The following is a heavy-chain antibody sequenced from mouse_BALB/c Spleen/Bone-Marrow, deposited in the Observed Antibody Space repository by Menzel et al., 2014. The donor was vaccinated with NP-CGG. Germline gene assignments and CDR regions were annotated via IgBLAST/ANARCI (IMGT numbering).Heavy chain of an antibody. J-gene: IGHJ2*01. CDR2: INPGSGGS. Sequence: QVQLQQSGAELVRPGTSVKVSCKASGYAFXNYLIEWVKQRPGQGLEWIGVINPGSGGSNNNEKFKGKATLTADKSSSTAYMQLSSLTSGDSAVYFCARSTTVKDYFDYWGQGTTLTVSS. CDR1: GYAFXNYL. V-gene: IGHV1-54*01. CDR3: ARSTTVKDYFDY. D-gene: IGHD1-1*01.